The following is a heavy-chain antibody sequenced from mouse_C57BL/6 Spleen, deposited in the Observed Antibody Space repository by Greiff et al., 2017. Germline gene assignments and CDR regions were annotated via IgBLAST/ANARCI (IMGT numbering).Heavy chain of an antibody. D-gene: IGHD2-4*01. CDR1: GFTFSDYG. Sequence: EVKLMESGGGLVKPGGSLKLSCAASGFTFSDYGMHWVRQAPEKGLEWVAYISSGSSTIYYADTVKGRFTISRDNAKNTLFLQMTSLRSEDTAMYYCARAYYDYDGDYWGQGTSVTVSS. J-gene: IGHJ4*01. V-gene: IGHV5-17*01. CDR2: ISSGSSTI. CDR3: ARAYYDYDGDY.